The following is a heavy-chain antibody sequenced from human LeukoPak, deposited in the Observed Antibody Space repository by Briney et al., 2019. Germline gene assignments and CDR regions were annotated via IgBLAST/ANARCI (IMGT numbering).Heavy chain of an antibody. Sequence: ASVKVSCKASGYTFTSYYMHWVRQAPGQGLEWMGIINPSDGSTNYAQKFRGRVTMTRDMSTSTVYMELSSLRSEDTAVYYCARERGGQQLEKNDAFDIWGQGTMVTVSS. CDR1: GYTFTSYY. CDR2: INPSDGST. CDR3: ARERGGQQLEKNDAFDI. J-gene: IGHJ3*02. D-gene: IGHD6-13*01. V-gene: IGHV1-46*01.